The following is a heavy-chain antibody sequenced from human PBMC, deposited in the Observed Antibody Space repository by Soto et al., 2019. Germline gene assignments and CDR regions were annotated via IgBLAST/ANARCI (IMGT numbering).Heavy chain of an antibody. V-gene: IGHV4-34*01. CDR1: GGSFSGYY. Sequence: SETLSLTCAVYGGSFSGYYWSWIRQPPGKGLEWIGEINHSGSTNYNPSLKSRVTISVDTSKNQFSLKLSSVTAADTAVYYCARAILYGSGSYTFDYWGQGTLVTVSS. D-gene: IGHD3-10*01. CDR2: INHSGST. CDR3: ARAILYGSGSYTFDY. J-gene: IGHJ4*02.